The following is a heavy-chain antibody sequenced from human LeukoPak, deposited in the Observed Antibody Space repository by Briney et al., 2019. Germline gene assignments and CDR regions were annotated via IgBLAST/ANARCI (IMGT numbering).Heavy chain of an antibody. J-gene: IGHJ4*02. V-gene: IGHV1-46*01. CDR2: INPSGGYT. D-gene: IGHD3-10*01. Sequence: ASVKVSCKASGYSFTSHYIHWVRQAPGQGLEGMGMINPSGGYTRYANKFPGRVTMTRDAATTTFYLQFNNLRLDDTAVYYCARGALLWFGESLTHFDYWGQGTLVTVSS. CDR1: GYSFTSHY. CDR3: ARGALLWFGESLTHFDY.